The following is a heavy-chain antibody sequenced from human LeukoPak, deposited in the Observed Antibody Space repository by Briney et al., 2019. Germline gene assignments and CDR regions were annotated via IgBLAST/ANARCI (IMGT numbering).Heavy chain of an antibody. V-gene: IGHV1-69*05. J-gene: IGHJ5*02. CDR1: GGTFSSYA. CDR2: IIPIFGTA. CDR3: ARVIDQTTRNWFDP. D-gene: IGHD1-14*01. Sequence: ASVKVSCKASGGTFSSYAISWVRQAPGQGLEWMGGIIPIFGTANYAQKFQGRVTITTDESTSTAYMELSSLRSEDTAVYYCARVIDQTTRNWFDPWGQGTLVTVSS.